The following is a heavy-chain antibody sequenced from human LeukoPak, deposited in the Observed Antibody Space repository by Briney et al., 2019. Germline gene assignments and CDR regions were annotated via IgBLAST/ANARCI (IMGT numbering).Heavy chain of an antibody. CDR2: IYYSGDA. CDR1: GGSITSSSHY. V-gene: IGHV4-39*01. Sequence: PSETLSLTCTVSGGSITSSSHYWGWIRQPPGKGLEWIASIYYSGDAYYNPSLKSRVTISVDTSKNHFSLKLSSVTAADTAVYYCARHYSPIDYWGQGTLVTVSS. CDR3: ARHYSPIDY. D-gene: IGHD2-21*01. J-gene: IGHJ4*02.